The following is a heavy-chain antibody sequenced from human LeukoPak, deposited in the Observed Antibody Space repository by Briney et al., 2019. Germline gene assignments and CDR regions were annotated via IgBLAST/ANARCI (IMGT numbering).Heavy chain of an antibody. V-gene: IGHV4-38-2*01. Sequence: PSETLSLTCAVSGYSISSGYYWGWIRQPPGEGLEWIGSIYHSGSTYYNPSLKSRVTISVDTSKNQFSLKLNSVTAADTAVYYCARQGGSYYGNWFDPWGQGTLVTVSS. CDR2: IYHSGST. CDR1: GYSISSGYY. J-gene: IGHJ5*02. CDR3: ARQGGSYYGNWFDP. D-gene: IGHD1-26*01.